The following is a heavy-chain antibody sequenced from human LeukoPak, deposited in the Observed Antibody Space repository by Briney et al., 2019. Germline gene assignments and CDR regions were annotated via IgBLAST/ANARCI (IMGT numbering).Heavy chain of an antibody. Sequence: GGSLRLSCAASGFTFSSYWMSWVRQAPGKGLEWVSAISGSGGSTYYADSVKGRFTISRDNSKNTLYLQMNSLRAEDTAVYYCAKFMSGYYFGLDYWGQGTLVTVSS. V-gene: IGHV3-23*01. CDR3: AKFMSGYYFGLDY. D-gene: IGHD3-22*01. CDR2: ISGSGGST. CDR1: GFTFSSYW. J-gene: IGHJ4*02.